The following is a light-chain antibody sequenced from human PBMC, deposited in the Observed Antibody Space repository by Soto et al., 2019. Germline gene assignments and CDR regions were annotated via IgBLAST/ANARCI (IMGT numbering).Light chain of an antibody. Sequence: EIVLTQSPGTLSLSPGERANLTCRASRSVSGNYLAWHQQKPGQTPRLIVYGASSRATGIPDRFSGSGAGTDFTLTISRLEPEDFAVYYCQQHGSSPITFGQGTRLEIK. J-gene: IGKJ5*01. CDR3: QQHGSSPIT. V-gene: IGKV3-20*01. CDR1: RSVSGNY. CDR2: GAS.